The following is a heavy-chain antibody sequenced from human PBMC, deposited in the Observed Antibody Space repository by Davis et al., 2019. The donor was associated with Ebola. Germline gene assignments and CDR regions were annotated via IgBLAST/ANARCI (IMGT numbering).Heavy chain of an antibody. V-gene: IGHV3-7*03. CDR3: ARVVGIQLWLLAGDYYGLDV. D-gene: IGHD5-18*01. CDR1: GFTFSNYW. CDR2: IKQDGSEK. Sequence: GESLKISCAASGFTFSNYWMSWVRQAPGKGLEWVANIKQDGSEKDYVDSVKGRFAISRDNAENLLYLQMNSLRAEDTAMYYCARVVGIQLWLLAGDYYGLDVWGQGTTVTVSS. J-gene: IGHJ6*02.